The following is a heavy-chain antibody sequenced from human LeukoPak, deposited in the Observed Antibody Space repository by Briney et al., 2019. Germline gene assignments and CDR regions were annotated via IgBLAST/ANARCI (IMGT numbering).Heavy chain of an antibody. Sequence: SGTLSLTCAVSGGSISSSNWWSWVRQPPGKGLEWIGEIYHSGSTYYNPSLKSRVTISVGKSKNQFSLKLSSVTAADTAVYYCARDPHYYDSSGYGYWGQGTLVTVSS. J-gene: IGHJ4*02. CDR1: GGSISSSNW. CDR3: ARDPHYYDSSGYGY. D-gene: IGHD3-22*01. V-gene: IGHV4-4*02. CDR2: IYHSGST.